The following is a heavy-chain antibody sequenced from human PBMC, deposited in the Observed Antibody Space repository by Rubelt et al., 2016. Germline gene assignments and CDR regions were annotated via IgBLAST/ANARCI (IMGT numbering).Heavy chain of an antibody. D-gene: IGHD5-12*01. V-gene: IGHV1-2*06. J-gene: IGHJ6*02. CDR2: INPNSGGT. CDR3: ARVPRVATKDYGMDV. Sequence: GRQAPGQGLEWMGRINPNSGGTNYAQKFQGRATMTRDTSISTAYMELSRLRSDDTAVYYCARVPRVATKDYGMDVWGQGTTVTVSS.